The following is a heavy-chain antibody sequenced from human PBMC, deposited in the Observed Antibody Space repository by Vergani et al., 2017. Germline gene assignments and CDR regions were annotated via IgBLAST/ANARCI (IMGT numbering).Heavy chain of an antibody. V-gene: IGHV3-30*01. CDR2: ISYDGSNK. D-gene: IGHD3-3*01. J-gene: IGHJ6*03. Sequence: QVQLVESGGGVVQPGRSLRLSCAASGFTFSSYAMHWVRQAPGKGLEWVAVISYDGSNKYYADSVKGRFTISRDNSKNTLYLQMNSLRAEDTAVYYCASQPSRFLEPLEYYYYMDVWGKGTTVTVSS. CDR1: GFTFSSYA. CDR3: ASQPSRFLEPLEYYYYMDV.